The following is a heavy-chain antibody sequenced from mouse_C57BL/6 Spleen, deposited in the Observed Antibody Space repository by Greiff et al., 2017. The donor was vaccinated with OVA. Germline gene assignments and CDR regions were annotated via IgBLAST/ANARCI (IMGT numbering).Heavy chain of an antibody. V-gene: IGHV6-3*01. CDR3: TGVYDYEGAMDY. D-gene: IGHD2-4*01. CDR2: IRLKSDNYAT. J-gene: IGHJ4*01. Sequence: EVQLVESGGGLVQPGGSMKLSCVASGFTFSNYWMNWVRQSPEKGLEWVAQIRLKSDNYATHYAESVKGRFTISRDDSKSSVYLQMNNLRAEDTGIYYCTGVYDYEGAMDYWGQGTSVTVSS. CDR1: GFTFSNYW.